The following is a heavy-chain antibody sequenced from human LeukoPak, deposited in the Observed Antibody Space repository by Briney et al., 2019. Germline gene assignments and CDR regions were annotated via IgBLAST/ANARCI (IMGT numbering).Heavy chain of an antibody. CDR1: GYTFTNYA. CDR3: AREDPGGAFDV. J-gene: IGHJ3*01. D-gene: IGHD3-16*01. V-gene: IGHV1-18*01. CDR2: IGTYNGNP. Sequence: ASVKVSCKASGYTFTNYAISWVRQAPGQGLEWMGWIGTYNGNPDYTQRLQGRVTMTTDTSTSTAYMELRSLKSDDTAVYYCAREDPGGAFDVWGQGTMVTVSS.